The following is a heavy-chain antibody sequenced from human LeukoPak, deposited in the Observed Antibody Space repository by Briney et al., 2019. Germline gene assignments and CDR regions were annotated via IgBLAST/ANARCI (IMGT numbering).Heavy chain of an antibody. CDR2: ISSSSSYI. CDR1: GFTFSSYS. D-gene: IGHD3-22*01. V-gene: IGHV3-21*01. CDR3: ARRFDYYDSSGYFTATDY. J-gene: IGHJ4*02. Sequence: GGSLRLSCAASGFTFSSYSMNWVRQAPGKGLEWVSSISSSSSYIYYADSVKGRFTISRDNAKNSLYLQMNGLRAEDTAVYYCARRFDYYDSSGYFTATDYWGQGTLVTVSS.